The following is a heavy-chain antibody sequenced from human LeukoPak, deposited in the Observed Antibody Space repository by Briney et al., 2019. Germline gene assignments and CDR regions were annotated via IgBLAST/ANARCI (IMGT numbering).Heavy chain of an antibody. Sequence: PSETLSLTCTVSGGSISGSSSYWGWIRQPPGKGLEWIGSIYYSGSTSYNPSLKSRVTISVDTSKNQFSLKLKSVTAADTAVYYCARRAGGVGFRGVTNTYYYYYMDVWGRGTSVTVSS. CDR1: GGSISGSSSY. CDR2: IYYSGST. D-gene: IGHD3-10*01. CDR3: ARRAGGVGFRGVTNTYYYYYMDV. J-gene: IGHJ6*03. V-gene: IGHV4-39*01.